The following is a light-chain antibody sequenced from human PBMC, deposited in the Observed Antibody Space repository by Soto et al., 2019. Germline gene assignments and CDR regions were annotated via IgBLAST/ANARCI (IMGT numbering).Light chain of an antibody. CDR1: SSDVGGYNY. Sequence: QLVLTQPASVSGSPGQSFTISCTGPSSDVGGYNYVSWYQQHPGKAPKLMIYDVSNRPSGVSNRFSGSKSGNTASLTISGLQAEDEADYYCSSYTSSSTVVFGGGTKLTVL. J-gene: IGLJ2*01. CDR3: SSYTSSSTVV. V-gene: IGLV2-14*01. CDR2: DVS.